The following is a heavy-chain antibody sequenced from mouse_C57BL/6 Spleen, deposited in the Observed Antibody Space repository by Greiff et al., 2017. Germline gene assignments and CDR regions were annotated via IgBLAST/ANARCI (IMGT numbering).Heavy chain of an antibody. V-gene: IGHV1-80*01. Sequence: QVQLQQSGAELVKPGASVKISCKASGYAFSSYWMNWVKQRPGKGLEWIGQIYPGDGDTNYNGKFKGKATLTADKSSSTAYMQLSSLTSEDSAVYFGAREGDSSGLYAMDYWGQGTSVTVSS. J-gene: IGHJ4*01. CDR1: GYAFSSYW. D-gene: IGHD3-2*02. CDR2: IYPGDGDT. CDR3: AREGDSSGLYAMDY.